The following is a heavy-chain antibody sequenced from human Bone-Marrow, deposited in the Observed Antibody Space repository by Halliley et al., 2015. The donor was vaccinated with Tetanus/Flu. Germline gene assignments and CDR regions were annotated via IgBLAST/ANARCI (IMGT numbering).Heavy chain of an antibody. Sequence: SLRLSCAVSGFSFSNYGMHWVRRAPGKGLQWVAAISYDEINKFYVDSVKGRFTISRDNSKNTLYLQMNSLRAEDTAVYYCAKDAEFAYCGGGCHLFQHWGQGTLVTVSS. J-gene: IGHJ1*01. CDR3: AKDAEFAYCGGGCHLFQH. D-gene: IGHD2-21*02. CDR2: ISYDEINK. V-gene: IGHV3-30*18. CDR1: GFSFSNYG.